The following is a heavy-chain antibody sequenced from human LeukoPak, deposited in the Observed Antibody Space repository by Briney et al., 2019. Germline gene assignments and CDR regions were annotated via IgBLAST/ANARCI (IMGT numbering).Heavy chain of an antibody. V-gene: IGHV4-39*07. CDR2: IYHNGDT. Sequence: SETLSLTCTVSGGSISSGDCYWAWIRQPPGKGLECIGAIYHNGDTYDNPSLNSRLAISIDTSSNQFSMKLSYDTGPDTALLFWARADRGNAYYNYMDVWGKGTTVTVSS. CDR3: ARADRGNAYYNYMDV. CDR1: GGSISSGDCY. D-gene: IGHD3-22*01. J-gene: IGHJ6*03.